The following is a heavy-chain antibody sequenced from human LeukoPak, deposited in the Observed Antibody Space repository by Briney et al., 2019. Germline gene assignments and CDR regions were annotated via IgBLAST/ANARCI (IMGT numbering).Heavy chain of an antibody. J-gene: IGHJ4*02. CDR2: INPSGGST. CDR3: ARGAPTTRIGAGRFDY. V-gene: IGHV1-46*01. CDR1: GYSLTNYY. D-gene: IGHD5-12*01. Sequence: GASVKVSCKAFGYSLTNYYVHWVRQAPGQGLEWMGEINPSGGSTSYAQKFQGRITVTRDTYTNTAYMDLGSLRSEDTATYYCARGAPTTRIGAGRFDYWGQGSLLTVAS.